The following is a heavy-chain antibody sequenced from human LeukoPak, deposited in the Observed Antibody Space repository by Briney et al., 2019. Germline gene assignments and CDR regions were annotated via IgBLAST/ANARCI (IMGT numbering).Heavy chain of an antibody. J-gene: IGHJ5*02. Sequence: GGSLRLSCAASGFTVSSDYMSWVRQAPGKGLEWVSVIYSGGSTYYADSVKGRFTISRDKSKNTVYLQMNSLRLEDTAMYYCARNWFDPWGQGTLVTVSP. V-gene: IGHV3-53*05. CDR1: GFTVSSDY. CDR2: IYSGGST. CDR3: ARNWFDP.